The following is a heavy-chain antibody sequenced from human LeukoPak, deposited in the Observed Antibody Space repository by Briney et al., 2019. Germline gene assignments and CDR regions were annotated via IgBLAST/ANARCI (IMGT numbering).Heavy chain of an antibody. CDR2: IHEDGSDK. CDR1: GFTFSSYW. Sequence: GGSLRLSCAASGFTFSSYWMSWVRQAPGKGLEWVATIHEDGSDKYYVDTVKGRFTISRDNVKNSLYLQMNILRAADTAVYYCVRDFGSLEDYFDYWGQGTLVSVSS. D-gene: IGHD3-10*01. CDR3: VRDFGSLEDYFDY. V-gene: IGHV3-7*01. J-gene: IGHJ4*02.